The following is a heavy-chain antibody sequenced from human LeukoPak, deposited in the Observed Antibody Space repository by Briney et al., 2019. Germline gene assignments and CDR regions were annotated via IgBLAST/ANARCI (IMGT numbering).Heavy chain of an antibody. J-gene: IGHJ4*02. CDR3: ARSRGPLGRRVVAATRGFDY. D-gene: IGHD2-15*01. CDR2: IKQDGSEK. CDR1: GFTFSSYE. V-gene: IGHV3-7*01. Sequence: PGGSLRLSCAASGFTFSSYEMNWVRQAPGKGLEWVANIKQDGSEKYYVDSVKGRFTISRDNAKNSLYLQMNSLRAEDTAVYYCARSRGPLGRRVVAATRGFDYWGQGTLVTVSS.